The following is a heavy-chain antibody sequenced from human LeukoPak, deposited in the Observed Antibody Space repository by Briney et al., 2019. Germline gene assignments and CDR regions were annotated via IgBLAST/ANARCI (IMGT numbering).Heavy chain of an antibody. CDR2: IYYSGST. CDR1: GGSISSYY. CDR3: ARAESSGWPFQH. J-gene: IGHJ1*01. V-gene: IGHV4-59*01. D-gene: IGHD6-19*01. Sequence: SETLSLTCTVSGGSISSYYWSWIRQPPGKGLEWIGYIYYSGSTNYNPSLKSRVTISVDTSKNQFSLKLSPVTAADTAVYYCARAESSGWPFQHWGQGTLVTVSS.